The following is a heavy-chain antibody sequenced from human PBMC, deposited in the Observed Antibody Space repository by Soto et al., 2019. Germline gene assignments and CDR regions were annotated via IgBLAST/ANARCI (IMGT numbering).Heavy chain of an antibody. D-gene: IGHD1-1*01. CDR3: AKLESNRFAY. V-gene: IGHV3-23*01. CDR2: ISGGGGSS. CDR1: GFTFSIYA. J-gene: IGHJ4*02. Sequence: GSMRLSCTASGFTFSIYAITWVRQAPGKGLEWVSRISGGGGSSSYSDSVKGRVTISRDNSKNTVFLQINSLRAEDTAVYFCAKLESNRFAYWGQGSPVTVSS.